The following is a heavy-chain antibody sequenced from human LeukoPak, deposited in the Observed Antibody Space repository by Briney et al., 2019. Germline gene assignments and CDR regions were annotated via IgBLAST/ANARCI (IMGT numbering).Heavy chain of an antibody. J-gene: IGHJ4*02. CDR3: ATSDGTVTTFQY. CDR2: INAYNTNT. CDR1: GYTFTSFG. D-gene: IGHD4-11*01. Sequence: ASVTVSCKASGYTFTSFGISWVRQAPGQGLEWMGWINAYNTNTKSAQRLQGRVTMTTDTSASTAYMELGSLRSDDTAVYYCATSDGTVTTFQYWGQRTLVTVSS. V-gene: IGHV1-18*01.